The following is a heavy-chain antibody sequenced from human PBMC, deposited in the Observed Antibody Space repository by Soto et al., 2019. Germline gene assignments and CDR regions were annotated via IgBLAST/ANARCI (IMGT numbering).Heavy chain of an antibody. CDR2: ISSSSSYI. Sequence: WGSLRLSCAASGFTFISYRMNWVRQAPGKGLEWFSSISSSSSYIYYADSVKGRFTISRDNAKNSLYLQMNSLRAEDTAVYYCARDEHIAARPDYFDYWGQGTLVTVSS. D-gene: IGHD6-6*01. V-gene: IGHV3-21*01. CDR1: GFTFISYR. J-gene: IGHJ4*02. CDR3: ARDEHIAARPDYFDY.